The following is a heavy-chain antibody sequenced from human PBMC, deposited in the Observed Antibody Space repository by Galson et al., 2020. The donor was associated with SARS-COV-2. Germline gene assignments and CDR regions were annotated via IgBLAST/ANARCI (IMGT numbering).Heavy chain of an antibody. D-gene: IGHD3-22*01. CDR2: INHSGRT. J-gene: IGHJ6*03. Sequence: SETLSLTCAVYGWSFSGYYWIWIRQPPGKGLEWIGEINHSGRTSYNPSLKSRVTISVDTSKNQFSLKLSSMTAADTAVYYCARGTMGVNMMLVVIGLYYYMDVWGKGTTVTVSS. CDR3: ARGTMGVNMMLVVIGLYYYMDV. CDR1: GWSFSGYY. V-gene: IGHV4-34*01.